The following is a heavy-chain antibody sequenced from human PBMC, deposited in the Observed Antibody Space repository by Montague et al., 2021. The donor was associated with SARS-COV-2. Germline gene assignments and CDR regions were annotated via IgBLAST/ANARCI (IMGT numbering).Heavy chain of an antibody. CDR2: ISYDGSNK. Sequence: SLRLSCPASGFTFSSYAMHWVRQAPGKGLEWVAVISYDGSNKYYADSVKGRFTISRDNSKNTLYLQMNSLRAEDTAVYYCARAQPFHGYPHYFDLWGRGTPVTVSS. D-gene: IGHD5-24*01. J-gene: IGHJ2*01. CDR1: GFTFSSYA. CDR3: ARAQPFHGYPHYFDL. V-gene: IGHV3-30-3*01.